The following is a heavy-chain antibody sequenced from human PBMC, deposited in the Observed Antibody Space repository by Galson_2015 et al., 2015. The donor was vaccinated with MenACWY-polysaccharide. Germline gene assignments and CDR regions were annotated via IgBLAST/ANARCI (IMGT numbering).Heavy chain of an antibody. Sequence: SVKVSCKASGYTFTNYDINWVRLAPGQGLEWMAWMNPKSGYSGYAQKFHGRVTLTEDTSISTAYLELSSLRSEDTAMYYCARTNGDFDFWGQGTLITSP. J-gene: IGHJ4*02. CDR2: MNPKSGYS. D-gene: IGHD4-17*01. CDR1: GYTFTNYD. V-gene: IGHV1-8*01. CDR3: ARTNGDFDF.